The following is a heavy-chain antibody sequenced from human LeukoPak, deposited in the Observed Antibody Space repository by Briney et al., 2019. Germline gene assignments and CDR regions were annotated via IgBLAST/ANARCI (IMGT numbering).Heavy chain of an antibody. Sequence: TSETLSLTCAVYGWSFSGYYWSWIRQPPGKGLEWIGEINHSGSTNYNPSSKSRVTISVDTSKSQFSLKLSSVTAADTAVYCCARLTKNDSGTYRFGKKKRGYMDVWGKGTTVTVSS. CDR3: ARLTKNDSGTYRFGKKKRGYMDV. CDR2: INHSGST. D-gene: IGHD3-10*01. CDR1: GWSFSGYY. J-gene: IGHJ6*03. V-gene: IGHV4-34*01.